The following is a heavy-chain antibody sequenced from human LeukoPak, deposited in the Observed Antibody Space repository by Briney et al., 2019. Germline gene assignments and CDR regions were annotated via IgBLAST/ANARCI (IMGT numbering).Heavy chain of an antibody. CDR2: ISYDGSNK. V-gene: IGHV3-30*18. D-gene: IGHD3-22*01. Sequence: PGGSLRLSCAASGFTLSSYGMHWVRQAPGKGLEWVAVISYDGSNKYYADSVKGRFTISRDNSKNTLYLQMNSLRAEDTAVYYCAKDLDSSGYYLDAFDIWGQGTMVTVSS. CDR1: GFTLSSYG. CDR3: AKDLDSSGYYLDAFDI. J-gene: IGHJ3*02.